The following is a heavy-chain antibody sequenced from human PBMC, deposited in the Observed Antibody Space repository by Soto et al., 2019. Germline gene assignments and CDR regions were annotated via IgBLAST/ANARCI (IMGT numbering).Heavy chain of an antibody. CDR2: INVVNGNT. J-gene: IGHJ6*02. CDR1: GYTFTSYG. CDR3: ARFIGGAYGMDV. V-gene: IGHV1-18*01. D-gene: IGHD2-15*01. Sequence: ASVKVSCKASGYTFTSYGISWVRQAPGQGLEWMGWINVVNGNTKYSQKFQGRVTITRDTSASTAYMEVSSLRSEDTAVYYCARFIGGAYGMDVWGQGTTVTVSS.